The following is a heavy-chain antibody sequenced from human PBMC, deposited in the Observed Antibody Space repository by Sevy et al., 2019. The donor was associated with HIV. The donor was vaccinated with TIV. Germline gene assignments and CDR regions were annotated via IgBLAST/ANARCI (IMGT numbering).Heavy chain of an antibody. V-gene: IGHV3-11*01. Sequence: GGSLRLSCAASGFTFSDYYMSWIRQAPGKGLEWVSYISSSGSTIYYADSVKGRFTISRDNAKNSLYLQMNSLRAEDTAVCYCARVRRGYSYGRYGMDVWGQGTTVTVSS. CDR3: ARVRRGYSYGRYGMDV. J-gene: IGHJ6*02. CDR2: ISSSGSTI. D-gene: IGHD5-18*01. CDR1: GFTFSDYY.